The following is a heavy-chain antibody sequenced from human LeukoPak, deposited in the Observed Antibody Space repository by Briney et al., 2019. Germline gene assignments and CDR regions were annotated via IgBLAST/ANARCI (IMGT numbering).Heavy chain of an antibody. CDR2: IYYSRST. J-gene: IGHJ4*02. V-gene: IGHV4-59*13. CDR3: ARENNYFDY. CDR1: GGSISSYY. Sequence: PSETLSLTCTVSGGSISSYYWSWIRQPPGKGLEWIGYIYYSRSTNYNPSLKSRVTISVDTSKNQFSLKLNSVTAADTAVYYCARENNYFDYWGQGTLVTVSS.